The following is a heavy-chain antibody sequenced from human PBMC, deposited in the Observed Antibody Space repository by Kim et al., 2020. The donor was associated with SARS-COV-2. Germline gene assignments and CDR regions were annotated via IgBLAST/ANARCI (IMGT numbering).Heavy chain of an antibody. J-gene: IGHJ4*02. Sequence: GGSLRLSCAASGFTFSNAWMSWVRQAPGKGLEWVGRIKSKTDGGTTDYAAPVKGRFTISRDDSKNTLYLQMNSLKTEDTAVYYCTTPSYDSSGYYYVPTYRTDYWGQGTLVTVSS. CDR3: TTPSYDSSGYYYVPTYRTDY. D-gene: IGHD3-22*01. V-gene: IGHV3-15*01. CDR2: IKSKTDGGTT. CDR1: GFTFSNAW.